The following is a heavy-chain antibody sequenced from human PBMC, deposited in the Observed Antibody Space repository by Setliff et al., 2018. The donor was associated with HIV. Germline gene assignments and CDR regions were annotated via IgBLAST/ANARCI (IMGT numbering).Heavy chain of an antibody. CDR3: ANFRGSSGWGFDY. CDR2: IIPIFGTS. V-gene: IGHV1-69*15. J-gene: IGHJ4*02. Sequence: KVSCKASGVTFTTDPFTWVRQAPGQGLEWMGRIIPIFGTSTYAQKFQGRVTITADESTSTAYMELSSLRSEDTAVYYCANFRGSSGWGFDYWGQGTLVTVSS. D-gene: IGHD6-19*01. CDR1: GVTFTTDP.